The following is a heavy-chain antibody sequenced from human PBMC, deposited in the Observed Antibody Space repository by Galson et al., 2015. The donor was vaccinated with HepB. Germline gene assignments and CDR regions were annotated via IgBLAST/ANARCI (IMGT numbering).Heavy chain of an antibody. CDR2: INPNSGGT. D-gene: IGHD1-14*01. J-gene: IGHJ6*02. Sequence: SVKVSCKASGYTFTGYYMHWVRQAPGQGLEWMGWINPNSGGTNYAQKFQGRVTMTRDTSISTAYMELSRLRSDDTAVYYCARDGHHVPQKLYGMDVWGQGTTVTVSS. CDR3: ARDGHHVPQKLYGMDV. CDR1: GYTFTGYY. V-gene: IGHV1-2*02.